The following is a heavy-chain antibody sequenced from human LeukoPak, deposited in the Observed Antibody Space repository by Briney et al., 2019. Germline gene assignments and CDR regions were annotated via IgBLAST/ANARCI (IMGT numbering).Heavy chain of an antibody. V-gene: IGHV4-59*08. D-gene: IGHD5-18*01. CDR2: IYYSGST. Sequence: SETLSLTRTVSGGSISSYYWSWIRQPPGKGLEWIGYIYYSGSTNYNPSLKSRVTISVDTSKNQFSLKLSSVTAADTAVYYCARGSPRGYSYGYSFCDYWGQGTLVTVSS. CDR1: GGSISSYY. J-gene: IGHJ4*02. CDR3: ARGSPRGYSYGYSFCDY.